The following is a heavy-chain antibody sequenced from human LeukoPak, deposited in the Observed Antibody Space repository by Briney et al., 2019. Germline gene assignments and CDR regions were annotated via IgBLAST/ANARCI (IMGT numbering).Heavy chain of an antibody. CDR2: INSDGSST. D-gene: IGHD1-7*01. V-gene: IGHV3-74*01. Sequence: PGGSLRLSCAASGFTFSSYWMHWVRQAPGKGLVWVSRINSDGSSTSYADSVKGRSTISRDNAKNTLYLQMNSLRAEDTAVYYCANLDWNYGDDYWGQGTLVTVSS. CDR1: GFTFSSYW. CDR3: ANLDWNYGDDY. J-gene: IGHJ4*02.